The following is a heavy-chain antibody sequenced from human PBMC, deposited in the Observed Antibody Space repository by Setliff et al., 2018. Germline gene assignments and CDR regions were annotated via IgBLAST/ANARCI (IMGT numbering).Heavy chain of an antibody. V-gene: IGHV1-2*02. Sequence: ASVKVSCKASGYSFTDYHIHWVRQAPGQGLEWMGWINPNSGGTNYAQRFQGRVTMTRDTSISTAYMELNRLTSDDAAMYYCARAGGTYCSNGVCHNWFDPWGQGTLVTVSS. CDR1: GYSFTDYH. CDR3: ARAGGTYCSNGVCHNWFDP. D-gene: IGHD2-8*01. CDR2: INPNSGGT. J-gene: IGHJ5*02.